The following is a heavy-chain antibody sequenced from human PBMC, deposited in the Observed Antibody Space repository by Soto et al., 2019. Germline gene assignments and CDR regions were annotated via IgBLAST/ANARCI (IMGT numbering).Heavy chain of an antibody. CDR1: GGSISSGGYY. CDR3: ARQDILTGYYPLWFDP. D-gene: IGHD3-9*01. V-gene: IGHV4-61*08. Sequence: SETLSLTCTVSGGSISSGGYYWSWIRQPPGKGLEWIGYIYYSGSTNYNPSLKSRVTISVDTSKNQFSLKLSSVTAADTAVYYCARQDILTGYYPLWFDPWGQGTLVTVSS. J-gene: IGHJ5*02. CDR2: IYYSGST.